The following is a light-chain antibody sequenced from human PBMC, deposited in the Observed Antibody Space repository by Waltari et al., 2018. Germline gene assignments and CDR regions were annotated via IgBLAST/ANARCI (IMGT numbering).Light chain of an antibody. CDR1: SGHSTSA. CDR2: VNSDGSH. CDR3: QTGGFGIWV. Sequence: QLMLTQSPSASASLGASVTLTCTLTSGHSTSAIACLPQQPEKGPRYLMKVNSDGSHIKGAGLPVRFSGSSSGAVRYLTISSLQSEDEADYYCQTGGFGIWVFGGGTKLTVL. V-gene: IGLV4-69*01. J-gene: IGLJ3*02.